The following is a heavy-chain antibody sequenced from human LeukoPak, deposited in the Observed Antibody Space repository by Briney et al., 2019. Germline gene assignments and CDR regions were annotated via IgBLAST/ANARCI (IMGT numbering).Heavy chain of an antibody. Sequence: PLETLSLTCAVYGGSFSGYYWSWIRQPPGKGLEWIGEINHSGSTNYNPSLKSRVTISVDTSKNQFSLKLSSVTAADTAVYYCARKPEYSNRYYYYYMDVWGKGTTVTVSS. V-gene: IGHV4-34*01. D-gene: IGHD4-11*01. CDR2: INHSGST. J-gene: IGHJ6*03. CDR1: GGSFSGYY. CDR3: ARKPEYSNRYYYYYMDV.